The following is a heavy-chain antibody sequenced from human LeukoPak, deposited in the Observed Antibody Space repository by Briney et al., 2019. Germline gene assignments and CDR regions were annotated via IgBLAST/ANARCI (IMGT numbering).Heavy chain of an antibody. Sequence: EAPVKVSCKASGNTFTNNFMHWVRQAPGQGLEWMGLINPSGSATTYPQKLQGRVTMTRDTSTNTVYMELSSLRSEDTAVYYCATDLPTGFGSTAYWGQGTLVTVSS. J-gene: IGHJ4*02. CDR2: INPSGSAT. D-gene: IGHD3-10*01. CDR3: ATDLPTGFGSTAY. CDR1: GNTFTNNF. V-gene: IGHV1-46*01.